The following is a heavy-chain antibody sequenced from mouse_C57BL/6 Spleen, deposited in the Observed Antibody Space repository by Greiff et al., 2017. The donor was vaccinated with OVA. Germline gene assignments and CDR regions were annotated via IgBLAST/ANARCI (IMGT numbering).Heavy chain of an antibody. CDR1: GFTIKDYY. Sequence: VQLQQSGAELVKPGASVKLSCTASGFTIKDYYMPWVQQRTEQGLEWIGRIDPEVGETKYAPKFQGQATITADTSSNTSYLKVGSLTSEDTAVYYCDKEDGVFAYWGQGTLVTVSA. J-gene: IGHJ3*01. V-gene: IGHV14-2*01. CDR2: IDPEVGET. CDR3: DKEDGVFAY.